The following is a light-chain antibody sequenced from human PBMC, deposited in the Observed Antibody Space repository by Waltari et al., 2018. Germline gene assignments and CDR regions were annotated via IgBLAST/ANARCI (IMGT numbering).Light chain of an antibody. CDR3: CSYAGSYTFV. V-gene: IGLV2-11*01. Sequence: QSALTQPRSVSGSPGPSVPICCSVTSIDVGRYNFVSWYHQHPGNAPKLLIYDVVKRPSGVPDRFSGSKSGNTASLTISGLQTEDESDYYCCSYAGSYTFVFGGGTQLTVL. CDR1: SIDVGRYNF. CDR2: DVV. J-gene: IGLJ7*01.